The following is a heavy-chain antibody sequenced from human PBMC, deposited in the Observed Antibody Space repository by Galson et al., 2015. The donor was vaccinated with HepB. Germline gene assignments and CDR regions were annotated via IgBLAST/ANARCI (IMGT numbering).Heavy chain of an antibody. CDR1: GYSFTSYW. V-gene: IGHV5-51*01. D-gene: IGHD3-10*01. CDR2: TYPGDSDT. Sequence: QSGAEVKKPGESLKISCKGSGYSFTSYWIGWVRQMPGKGLEWMGITYPGDSDTRYSPSFQGQVTISADKSISTAYLQWSSLKASDTAMYYCARLPMVRGVTYYYGMDVWGQGTTVTVSS. CDR3: ARLPMVRGVTYYYGMDV. J-gene: IGHJ6*02.